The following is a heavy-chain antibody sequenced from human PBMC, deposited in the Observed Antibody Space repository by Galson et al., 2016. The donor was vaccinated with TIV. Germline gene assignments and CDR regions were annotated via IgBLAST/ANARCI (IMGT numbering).Heavy chain of an antibody. CDR1: GFTFSNYA. CDR2: INPISNYI. Sequence: SLRLSCAASGFTFSNYALYWVRQAPGKGLEWVSSINPISNYIYYADSVRGRFTISRDNTKNSVYLQMNSLRDEDTAFYYCARVEFLEWLQLDSWGQGTLVTVSS. CDR3: ARVEFLEWLQLDS. V-gene: IGHV3-21*01. J-gene: IGHJ4*02. D-gene: IGHD3-3*01.